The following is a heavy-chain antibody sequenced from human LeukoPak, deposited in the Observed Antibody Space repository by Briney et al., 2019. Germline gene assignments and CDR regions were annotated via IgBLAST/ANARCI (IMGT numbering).Heavy chain of an antibody. J-gene: IGHJ4*02. CDR2: IYHTGDT. D-gene: IGHD5-18*01. V-gene: IGHV4-4*02. CDR1: GGSISSSNW. Sequence: PSETLSLTCAVSGGSISSSNWWSWLRQPPGKGLEWIGEIYHTGDTNYNPSLKSRVAISVDMSKNQLSLRLNSVTPEDTAVYFCARGLDTAIASWGQGTLVTVSS. CDR3: ARGLDTAIAS.